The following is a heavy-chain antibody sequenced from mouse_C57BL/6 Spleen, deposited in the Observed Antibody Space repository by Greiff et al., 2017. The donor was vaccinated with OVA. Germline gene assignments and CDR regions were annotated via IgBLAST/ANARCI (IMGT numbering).Heavy chain of an antibody. CDR2: IYPGNSDT. Sequence: VQLQQSGPVLARPGASVKMSCKTSGYTFTSYWMHWVKQRPGQGLEWIGAIYPGNSDTSYNQKFKGKAKLTAVTSASTAYMELSSLTNEDSAVYSCTGYYYGSSYLFAYWGQGTLVTVSA. J-gene: IGHJ3*01. V-gene: IGHV1-5*01. D-gene: IGHD1-1*01. CDR1: GYTFTSYW. CDR3: TGYYYGSSYLFAY.